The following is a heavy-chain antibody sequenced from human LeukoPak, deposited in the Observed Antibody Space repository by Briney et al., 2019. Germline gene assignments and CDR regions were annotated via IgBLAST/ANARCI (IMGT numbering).Heavy chain of an antibody. J-gene: IGHJ3*02. D-gene: IGHD2-2*01. CDR1: GFTFSSYW. CDR2: INTDGSST. V-gene: IGHV3-74*01. Sequence: PGGSLRLSCAASGFTFSSYWMHWVRQAPGKGLVWVSRINTDGSSTSYADSVKGRFTISRDNAKNTLYLQMNSLRAEDTAVYYCAREGVGIDAFDIWGQGTMVTVSS. CDR3: AREGVGIDAFDI.